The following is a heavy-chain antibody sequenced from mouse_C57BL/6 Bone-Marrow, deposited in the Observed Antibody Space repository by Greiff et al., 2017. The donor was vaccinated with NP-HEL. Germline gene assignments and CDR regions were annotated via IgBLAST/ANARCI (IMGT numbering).Heavy chain of an antibody. Sequence: DVHLVESGGGLVQPGGSMKLSCVASGFTFSNYWMNWVRQSPEKGLEWVAQIRLKSDNYATHYAESVKGRFTISRDDSKSSVYLQMNNLRAEDTGIYYCTCYYSNYPYDFDYWGQGTTLTVSS. D-gene: IGHD2-5*01. J-gene: IGHJ2*01. CDR1: GFTFSNYW. CDR2: IRLKSDNYAT. V-gene: IGHV6-3*01. CDR3: TCYYSNYPYDFDY.